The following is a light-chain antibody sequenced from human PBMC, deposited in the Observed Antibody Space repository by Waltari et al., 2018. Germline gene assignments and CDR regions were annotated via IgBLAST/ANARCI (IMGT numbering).Light chain of an antibody. Sequence: QSALTQPPSASGSPGQSVTISCTGTSLDIGAYDHVSWYQQHPGKPPNPLIYEVTKRPAGGPDRFSGSKSGNTASLTVSGLQAEDEADYYCCSYAGSNNLGVFGGGTKLTVL. J-gene: IGLJ3*02. V-gene: IGLV2-8*01. CDR1: SLDIGAYDH. CDR2: EVT. CDR3: CSYAGSNNLGV.